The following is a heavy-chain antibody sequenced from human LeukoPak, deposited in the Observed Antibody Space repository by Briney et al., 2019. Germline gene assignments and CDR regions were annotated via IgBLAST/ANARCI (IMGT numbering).Heavy chain of an antibody. Sequence: SETLSLTCTVSGGSISSSSYYWGWIRQPPGKGLEWIGSIYYSGSTYYNPSLKSRVTISVDTSKNQFSLKLSSVTAADTAVYYCARDVGGGACSSTSCYTGGAFDIWGQGTMVTVSS. CDR3: ARDVGGGACSSTSCYTGGAFDI. CDR1: GGSISSSSYY. D-gene: IGHD2-2*02. CDR2: IYYSGST. V-gene: IGHV4-39*02. J-gene: IGHJ3*02.